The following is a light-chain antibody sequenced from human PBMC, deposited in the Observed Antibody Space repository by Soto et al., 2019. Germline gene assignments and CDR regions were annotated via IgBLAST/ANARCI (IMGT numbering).Light chain of an antibody. J-gene: IGLJ1*01. CDR3: CSYASSSTYV. V-gene: IGLV2-23*01. CDR1: SSDVGSYNL. CDR2: EGT. Sequence: QSALTQPASVSGSPGQSITISCTGTSSDVGSYNLVSWYQQHPGKAPKLMIYEGTKRPSGVSDRFSGSRSGNTASPTISGLQAEDEADYYCCSYASSSTYVFGTGTQLTVL.